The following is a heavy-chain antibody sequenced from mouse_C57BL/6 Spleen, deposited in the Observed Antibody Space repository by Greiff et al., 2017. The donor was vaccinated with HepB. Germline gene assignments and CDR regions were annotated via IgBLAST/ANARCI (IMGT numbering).Heavy chain of an antibody. J-gene: IGHJ3*01. D-gene: IGHD1-1*01. CDR1: GFTFSSYA. V-gene: IGHV5-4*01. CDR3: ARGGSSEFAY. Sequence: EVHLVESGGGLVKPGGSLKLSCAASGFTFSSYAMSWVRQTPEKRLEWVATISDGGSYTYYPDNVKGRFTISRDNAKNNLYLQMSHLKSEDTAMYYCARGGSSEFAYWGQGTLVTVSA. CDR2: ISDGGSYT.